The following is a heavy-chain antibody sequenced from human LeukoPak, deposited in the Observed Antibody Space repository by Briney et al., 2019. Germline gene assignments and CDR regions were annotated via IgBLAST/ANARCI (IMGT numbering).Heavy chain of an antibody. CDR2: ISTSSTYI. CDR1: GFTFSSYN. J-gene: IGHJ4*02. CDR3: SRDTMTTRGDY. D-gene: IGHD1-1*01. V-gene: IGHV3-21*01. Sequence: PGGSLRLSCAASGFTFSSYNMNWVRQAPGKGLEWVSSISTSSTYIYYADSVKGRFTISRDNAKNSLYLQMNSLRAEDTAVYYCSRDTMTTRGDYWGQGTLVTVSS.